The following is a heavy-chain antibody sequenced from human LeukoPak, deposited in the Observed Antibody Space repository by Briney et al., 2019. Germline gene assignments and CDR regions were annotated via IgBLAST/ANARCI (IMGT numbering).Heavy chain of an antibody. CDR1: GGSISSYY. CDR3: ARLIIGTHFDY. Sequence: SETLSLTCTVSGGSISSYYWSWIRQPPGKGLEWIGYIYYSGSTNYNPSLKSRVTISVDRSKNQFSLKLSSVTAADTAVYYCARLIIGTHFDYWGQGTLVTVSS. D-gene: IGHD1-7*01. CDR2: IYYSGST. V-gene: IGHV4-59*12. J-gene: IGHJ4*02.